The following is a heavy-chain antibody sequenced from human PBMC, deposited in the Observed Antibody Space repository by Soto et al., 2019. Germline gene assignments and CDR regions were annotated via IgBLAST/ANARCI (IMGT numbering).Heavy chain of an antibody. J-gene: IGHJ6*01. CDR3: ARWHSSSGYYGMDV. CDR2: MYNTGST. D-gene: IGHD6-25*01. V-gene: IGHV4-59*01. Sequence: PSETLSLTGTVSGGAISVGYWSWIWQPPGKGLEWIGYMYNTGSTVYNPSFKSRVTISVDTSKNQFSLKLNSVTAADTAVYYCARWHSSSGYYGMDVWGQGTTVTVSS. CDR1: GGAISVGY.